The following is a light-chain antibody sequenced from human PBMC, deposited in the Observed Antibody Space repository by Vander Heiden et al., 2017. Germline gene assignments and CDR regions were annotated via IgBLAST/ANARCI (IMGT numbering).Light chain of an antibody. CDR1: QSVLYSSNNKNY. CDR3: HQYYSTPHT. CDR2: WAS. V-gene: IGKV4-1*01. J-gene: IGKJ3*01. Sequence: DIVMTQSPDSLAVSLGERATINCKSSQSVLYSSNNKNYLAWYQQKPGQPPKLLIYWASTRESGVPDRFSGSGSGTDFTLTISSLQAEDVAVYYCHQYYSTPHTFGPGTKVDIK.